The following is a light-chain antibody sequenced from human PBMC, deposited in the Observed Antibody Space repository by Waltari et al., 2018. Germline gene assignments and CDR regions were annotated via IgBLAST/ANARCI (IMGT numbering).Light chain of an antibody. V-gene: IGKV3D-15*01. J-gene: IGKJ1*01. CDR3: QQYRNWPPWT. CDR2: GAS. Sequence: EIVMTQSPATLSVSPGERATLSCRTSQSVSSNLALYQQQPGQAPRLLIYGASTRATGIPARFSGSGSGTEFTLTISSLQSEYFAVYYCQQYRNWPPWTFGQGTKVEIK. CDR1: QSVSSN.